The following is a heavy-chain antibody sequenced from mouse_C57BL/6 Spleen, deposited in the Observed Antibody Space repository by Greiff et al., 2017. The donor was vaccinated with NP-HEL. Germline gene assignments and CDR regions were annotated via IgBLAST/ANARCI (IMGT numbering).Heavy chain of an antibody. J-gene: IGHJ3*01. D-gene: IGHD4-1*01. Sequence: QVQLQQSGAELVRPGTSVKVSCKASGYAFTNYLIEWVKQRPGQGLEWIGVINPGSGGTHYNEKFKGKATLTADKTSSTAYMQLSSLTSEDSAVYFCARLGRLLGAYWGQGTLVTVSA. CDR2: INPGSGGT. CDR1: GYAFTNYL. CDR3: ARLGRLLGAY. V-gene: IGHV1-54*01.